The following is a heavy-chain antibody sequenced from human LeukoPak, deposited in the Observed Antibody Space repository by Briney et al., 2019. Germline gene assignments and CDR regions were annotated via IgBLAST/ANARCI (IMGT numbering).Heavy chain of an antibody. CDR3: ARVDTASGFDY. CDR2: INHSGST. CDR1: GGSFSGYY. J-gene: IGHJ4*02. D-gene: IGHD5-18*01. V-gene: IGHV4-34*01. Sequence: SETLSLTCAVYGGSFSGYYWSWIRQLPGKGLEWIGEINHSGSTNYNPSLKSRVTISVDTSKDQFSLKLSSVTAADTAVYYCARVDTASGFDYWGQGTLVTVSS.